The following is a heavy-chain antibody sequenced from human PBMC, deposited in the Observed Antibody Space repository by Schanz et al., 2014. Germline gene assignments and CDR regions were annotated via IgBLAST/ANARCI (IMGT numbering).Heavy chain of an antibody. Sequence: EVQLVESGGGLVQPGGSLRLSCAASGFSVGNKYMNWVRQAPVKGLEWVSFIYIGGTTYYADSVKGRFSISRDNSKNTVYIQMNSLRDEDTAVYYCARGGHEYDFDDWGQGTLVTVSS. J-gene: IGHJ4*02. V-gene: IGHV3-66*01. CDR1: GFSVGNKY. CDR3: ARGGHEYDFDD. CDR2: IYIGGTT.